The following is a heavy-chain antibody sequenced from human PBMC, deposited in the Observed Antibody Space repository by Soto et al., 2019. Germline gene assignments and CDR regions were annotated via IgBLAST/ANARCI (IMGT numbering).Heavy chain of an antibody. CDR1: GVPFSSYA. J-gene: IGHJ4*02. V-gene: IGHV3-48*03. Sequence: GGSLRLSCAASGVPFSSYAMHWIRQAPGKGLEWVSYIGPYGNTIYYADSVKGRFTISRDDATNSLYLHMHSLRTDDTAVYYCARDDYTYGVYWGQGTPVTVSS. CDR3: ARDDYTYGVY. CDR2: IGPYGNTI. D-gene: IGHD2-2*02.